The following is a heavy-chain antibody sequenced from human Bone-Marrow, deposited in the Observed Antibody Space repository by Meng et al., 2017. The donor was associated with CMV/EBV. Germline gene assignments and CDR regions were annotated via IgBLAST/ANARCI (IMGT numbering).Heavy chain of an antibody. J-gene: IGHJ3*02. CDR3: ARGKDDIPSAAFDI. V-gene: IGHV3-11*01. CDR2: ISSSGSTI. CDR1: GFTFSDYY. Sequence: GESLKISCAASGFTFSDYYMSWIRQAPGKGLEWVSYISSSGSTIYYADSVKGRFTISRDNAKNSLYLQMNSLRAEDTAVYYCARGKDDIPSAAFDIWGQGTMVTVSS. D-gene: IGHD3-9*01.